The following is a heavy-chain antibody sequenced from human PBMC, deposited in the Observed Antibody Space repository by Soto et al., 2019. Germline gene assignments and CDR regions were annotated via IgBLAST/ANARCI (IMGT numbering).Heavy chain of an antibody. V-gene: IGHV4-31*03. J-gene: IGHJ4*02. CDR2: IYYSGST. CDR3: ARDNVWGSYRPAYYFDY. CDR1: GGSISSGGYY. Sequence: QVQLQESGPGLVKPSQTLSLTCTVSGGSISSGGYYWSWIRQHPGKGLEWIGDIYYSGSTYYNPSLKSRVTISVDTSKNQFSLKLSSVTAADTAVYYCARDNVWGSYRPAYYFDYWGQGTLVTVSS. D-gene: IGHD3-16*02.